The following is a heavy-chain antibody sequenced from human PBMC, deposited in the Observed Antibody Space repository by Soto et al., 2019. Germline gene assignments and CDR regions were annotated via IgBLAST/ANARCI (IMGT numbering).Heavy chain of an antibody. CDR3: ATVDRSVALVGWFDP. CDR2: IIPVSGTA. Sequence: QVNLVQSGAEVKKPGSSVKVSCKLSGGTFSSYVIIWVRQAPGQGLEWMGGIIPVSGTANYAQKFQGRVTISADAATNPAFMELSSLRFDDTAVYYCATVDRSVALVGWFDPWGQGTLVTVSS. CDR1: GGTFSSYV. V-gene: IGHV1-69*01. D-gene: IGHD2-15*01. J-gene: IGHJ5*02.